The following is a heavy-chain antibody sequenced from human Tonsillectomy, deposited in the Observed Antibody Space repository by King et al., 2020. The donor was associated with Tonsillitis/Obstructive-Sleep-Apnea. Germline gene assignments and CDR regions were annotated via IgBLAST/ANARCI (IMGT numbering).Heavy chain of an antibody. J-gene: IGHJ4*02. CDR2: IYCDDAK. V-gene: IGHV2-5*02. Sequence: TLKESGPTLVKSTQTLTLTCTFSGFSLGPSGVGVGWSRQPPGKALEWLALIYCDDAKRYSPSLESRLTITKDTSKNQVVLTMTNMDPVDTAAYYCAHRRDHKRAFDYWGQGSLVTVSS. D-gene: IGHD1-14*01. CDR3: AHRRDHKRAFDY. CDR1: GFSLGPSGVG.